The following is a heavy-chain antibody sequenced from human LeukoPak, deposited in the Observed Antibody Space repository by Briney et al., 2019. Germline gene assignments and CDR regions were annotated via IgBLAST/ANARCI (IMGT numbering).Heavy chain of an antibody. Sequence: ASVKVSCKASGYTFTSYDINWVRQATGQGLEWMGWMNPNSGNTGYAHKFQGRVTMTRNTSISTAYMELSSLRPEDTAVYYCAMLKVGATPTDYWGQGTLVTVSS. J-gene: IGHJ4*02. CDR3: AMLKVGATPTDY. V-gene: IGHV1-8*01. D-gene: IGHD1-26*01. CDR2: MNPNSGNT. CDR1: GYTFTSYD.